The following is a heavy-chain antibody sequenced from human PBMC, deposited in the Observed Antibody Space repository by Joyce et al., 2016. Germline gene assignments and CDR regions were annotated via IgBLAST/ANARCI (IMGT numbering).Heavy chain of an antibody. CDR3: ARTVAPRPGDFYFDY. J-gene: IGHJ4*02. CDR2: VYYKGNT. CDR1: GGSVSSSNYF. V-gene: IGHV4-61*01. D-gene: IGHD6-6*01. Sequence: QVQLHESGPGLVKPSETLSLSCTVSGGSVSSSNYFWSWIRQPPGEGLEFIGYVYYKGNTKYNPSLKSRVTISVDTSKNQFSLKINSVTAADTAVYYCARTVAPRPGDFYFDYWGQGTLAAVSS.